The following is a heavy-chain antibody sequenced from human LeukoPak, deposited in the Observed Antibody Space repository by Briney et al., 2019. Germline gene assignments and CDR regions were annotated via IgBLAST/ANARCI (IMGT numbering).Heavy chain of an antibody. CDR2: IYHSGST. CDR3: AREWLGAFDI. J-gene: IGHJ3*02. D-gene: IGHD3-22*01. Sequence: PSGTLSLTCTVSGYSISSGYYWGWIRQPPGKGLEWIGSIYHSGSTYYNPSLKSRVTISVDTSKNQFSLKLSSVTAADTAVYYCAREWLGAFDIWGQGTMVTVSS. V-gene: IGHV4-38-2*02. CDR1: GYSISSGYY.